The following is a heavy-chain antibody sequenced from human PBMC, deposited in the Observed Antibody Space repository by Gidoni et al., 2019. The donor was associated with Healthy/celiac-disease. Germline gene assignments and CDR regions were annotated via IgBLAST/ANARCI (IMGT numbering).Heavy chain of an antibody. CDR1: GGSISRSSYY. Sequence: QLQLQESGPGLVKPSETLSLTCTVSGGSISRSSYYWGWIRQPQGKGLEWIGSIYYSGSTYYNPSLKSRVTISVDTSKNQFSLKLSSVTAADTAVYYCARRSRMIAAAGLYYFDYWGQGTLVTVSS. V-gene: IGHV4-39*01. D-gene: IGHD6-13*01. J-gene: IGHJ4*02. CDR3: ARRSRMIAAAGLYYFDY. CDR2: IYYSGST.